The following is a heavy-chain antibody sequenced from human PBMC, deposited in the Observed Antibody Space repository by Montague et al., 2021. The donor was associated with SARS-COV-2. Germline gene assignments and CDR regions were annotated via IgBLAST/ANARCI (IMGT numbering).Heavy chain of an antibody. CDR3: TSGREGNYNVMDV. Sequence: CAISGDSVSSNSVTWNWVRQSPSRGLEWLGRTYYRSKWYNDYAVSVRGRVTINPDTSKNQFSLQLNSVTPEDTAMYYCTSGREGNYNVMDVWGQGTTVTVSS. CDR2: TYYRSKWYN. J-gene: IGHJ6*02. V-gene: IGHV6-1*01. D-gene: IGHD1-1*01. CDR1: GDSVSSNSVT.